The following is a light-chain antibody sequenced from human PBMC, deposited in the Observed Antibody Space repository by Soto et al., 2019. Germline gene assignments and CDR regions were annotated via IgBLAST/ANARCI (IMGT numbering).Light chain of an antibody. CDR3: QQYKDWPRT. Sequence: EIVMTQSPATLSVSPGGRATLSCRASQSVSSTLAWYQQKPGQAPRLLIYGASTRATGFPARFSGSGSGTEFTLTSSRLQSEDFAVYYCQQYKDWPRTFGGGTRVEIK. CDR2: GAS. J-gene: IGKJ4*01. CDR1: QSVSST. V-gene: IGKV3-15*01.